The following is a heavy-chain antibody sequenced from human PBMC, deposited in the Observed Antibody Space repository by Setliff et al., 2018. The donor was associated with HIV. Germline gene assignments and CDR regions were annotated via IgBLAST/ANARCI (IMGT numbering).Heavy chain of an antibody. D-gene: IGHD3-10*01. J-gene: IGHJ5*02. V-gene: IGHV4-59*11. Sequence: SETLSLTCTVSGGSISSHYWGWIRQPPGKGLEWIGYIFYSGNTNYNPSLKGRVTISVDTSKNQFSLRLRSVTAADTAVYYCARAYGSERLNWFDPWGQGTLVTVSS. CDR2: IFYSGNT. CDR3: ARAYGSERLNWFDP. CDR1: GGSISSHY.